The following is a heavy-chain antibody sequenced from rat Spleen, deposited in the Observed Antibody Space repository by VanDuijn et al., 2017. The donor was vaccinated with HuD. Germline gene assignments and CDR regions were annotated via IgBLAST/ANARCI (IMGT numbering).Heavy chain of an antibody. CDR2: IIYDVSRT. Sequence: EVQLVESDGGLVQPGRSLKLSCAASGFTFSDYYMAWVRQAPTKGLEWVATIIYDVSRTYYRDSVKGRFTISRDNAKSTLSLQMDSLRSEDTATYYCAREDYYDGTYYYGYWGQGVMVTVSS. D-gene: IGHD1-12*02. V-gene: IGHV5-29*01. J-gene: IGHJ2*01. CDR3: AREDYYDGTYYYGY. CDR1: GFTFSDYY.